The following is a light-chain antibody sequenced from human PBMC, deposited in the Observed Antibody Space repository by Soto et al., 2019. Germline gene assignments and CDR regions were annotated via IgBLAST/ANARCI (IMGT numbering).Light chain of an antibody. CDR1: QSLVKTDGITY. J-gene: IGKJ5*01. V-gene: IGKV2-30*01. CDR3: MQGTHWPPT. Sequence: DVVMSQSPLSLPVTLGQPASISCRSSQSLVKTDGITYLNWFHQRPGQSPRRLINRVSRRDSGVPDRFSGSGSGTDFTLKISRVEAEDVGVYYCMQGTHWPPTFGQGTRLEIK. CDR2: RVS.